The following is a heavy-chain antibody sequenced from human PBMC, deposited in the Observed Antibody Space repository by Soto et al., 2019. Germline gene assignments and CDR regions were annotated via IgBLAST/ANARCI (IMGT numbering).Heavy chain of an antibody. CDR2: IYQGGVT. CDR3: AGMPYTSGLRFDP. Sequence: SETLSLTCNMSGDSYSISTYSWSWIRQPPGKALQWIGFIYQGGVTSYNPSLASRVSISLDRSNNQCSLKLKSVTAADTAVYFCAGMPYTSGLRFDPWGPGTLVTVSS. CDR1: GDSYSISTYS. D-gene: IGHD6-19*01. J-gene: IGHJ5*02. V-gene: IGHV4-30-2*01.